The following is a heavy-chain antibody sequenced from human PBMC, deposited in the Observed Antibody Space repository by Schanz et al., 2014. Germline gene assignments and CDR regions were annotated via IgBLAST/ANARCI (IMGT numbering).Heavy chain of an antibody. CDR3: AREKGHGYSGLS. V-gene: IGHV1-2*06. J-gene: IGHJ5*02. D-gene: IGHD5-12*01. CDR1: GYTFTGYS. Sequence: QVLLVQSGAEVKQPGASVKVSCKASGYTFTGYSMHWVRQAPGQGLEWMGRINPNTGGTNFAQKFQGRVTMTRDTSITTAYMDLSGLTSDDTAVYYCAREKGHGYSGLSWGQGTLLAVSS. CDR2: INPNTGGT.